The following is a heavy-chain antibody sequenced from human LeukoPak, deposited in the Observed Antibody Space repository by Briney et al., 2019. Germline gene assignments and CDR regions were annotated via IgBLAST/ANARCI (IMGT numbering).Heavy chain of an antibody. V-gene: IGHV3-48*03. CDR1: GFTFSSYE. D-gene: IGHD2-15*01. CDR3: ARDTPARMNDY. J-gene: IGHJ4*02. Sequence: GGSLRLSCAASGFTFSSYEMNWVRQAPGKGLEWVSYISSSGSTIYYADSVKGRFTISRDNAKNTLYLQMNSLRAEDTAVYYCARDTPARMNDYWGQGTLVTVSS. CDR2: ISSSGSTI.